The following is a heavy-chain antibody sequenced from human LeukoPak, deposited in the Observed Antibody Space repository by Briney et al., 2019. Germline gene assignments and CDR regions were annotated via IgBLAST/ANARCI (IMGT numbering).Heavy chain of an antibody. CDR3: AKTRGRYFYGMDV. CDR1: GFTFGDFA. D-gene: IGHD5-24*01. V-gene: IGHV3-9*01. Sequence: GRFLRLSCAASGFTFGDFAMHWVRQVPGKGPEWVSGISYNSENIAYADSVKGRFTISRDNAKNSLYLQMNSLRVEDTALYYCAKTRGRYFYGMDVWGQGTTVTVSS. J-gene: IGHJ6*02. CDR2: ISYNSENI.